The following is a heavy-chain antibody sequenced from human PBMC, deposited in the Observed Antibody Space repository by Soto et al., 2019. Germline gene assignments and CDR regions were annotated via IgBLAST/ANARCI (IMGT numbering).Heavy chain of an antibody. CDR1: GGSIDSTDYS. CDR3: ARIHWSQSSLDY. J-gene: IGHJ4*02. V-gene: IGHV4-30-2*01. CDR2: VSHRGTA. Sequence: SETLSLTCAVSGGSIDSTDYSLTWIRQPPGKGLEWIGYVSHRGTAYSIPSLKGRLTLSMDSSQTQFSLKLTPVTAADSAVYYCARIHWSQSSLDYWGRGILVTVSS. D-gene: IGHD6-19*01.